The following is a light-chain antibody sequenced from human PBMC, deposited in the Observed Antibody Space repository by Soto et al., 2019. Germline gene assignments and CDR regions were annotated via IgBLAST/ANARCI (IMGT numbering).Light chain of an antibody. CDR3: QHYSSYPLS. CDR2: RAS. J-gene: IGKJ4*01. V-gene: IGKV1-5*03. Sequence: DIQMTQSPSSLSASVGDRVTITCRASQSISNRLAWYQQKPGKAPRLLISRASILESGVPSRFSGSGSGTEFTLTISSLQPDDFATYYCQHYSSYPLSFGGGTKVDIK. CDR1: QSISNR.